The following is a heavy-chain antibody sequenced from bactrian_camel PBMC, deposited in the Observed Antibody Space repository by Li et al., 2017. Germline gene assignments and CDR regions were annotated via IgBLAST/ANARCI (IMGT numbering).Heavy chain of an antibody. J-gene: IGHJ4*01. V-gene: IGHV3S53*01. Sequence: QVQLVESGGGSVQAGGSLRLSCTTSKYARTDNCLAWFREAPGQEREGVAAIAGDGRTNYADSVKGRFTISRDGAKNLLYLQMNSLKPEDTAMYYCAANFGLYCSGPYLARRANFLGQGTQVTVS. CDR1: KYARTDNC. D-gene: IGHD2*01. CDR2: IAGDGRT.